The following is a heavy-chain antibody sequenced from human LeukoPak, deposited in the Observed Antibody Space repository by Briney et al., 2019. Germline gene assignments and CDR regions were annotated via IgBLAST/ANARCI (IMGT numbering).Heavy chain of an antibody. V-gene: IGHV4-59*01. Sequence: SETLSLTCTLSGGSISTYYWSWLRQPPGKGLEWIGYIYHSGSTNYNPSLKSRVTISVDTSKNQFSLKLSSVTAADTAVYYCARGGGYASPIGYWGQGALVTVSS. CDR1: GGSISTYY. J-gene: IGHJ4*02. D-gene: IGHD5-12*01. CDR3: ARGGGYASPIGY. CDR2: IYHSGST.